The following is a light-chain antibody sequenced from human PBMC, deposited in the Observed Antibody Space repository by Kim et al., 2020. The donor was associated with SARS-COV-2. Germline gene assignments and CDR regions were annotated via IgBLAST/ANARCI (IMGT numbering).Light chain of an antibody. CDR1: QGISIY. CDR3: QKYSSAPRT. CDR2: AAS. V-gene: IGKV1-27*01. J-gene: IGKJ1*01. Sequence: APVRDRFTITCRSSQGISIYLAWYQQKPGKVPKLLIYAASTLQSGVPSLFSGSGSGTDFTLTISSLQPEDVATYYCQKYSSAPRTFGQGTKVDIK.